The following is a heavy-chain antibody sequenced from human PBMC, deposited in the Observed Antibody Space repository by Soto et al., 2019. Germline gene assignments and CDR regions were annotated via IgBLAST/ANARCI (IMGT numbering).Heavy chain of an antibody. J-gene: IGHJ2*01. D-gene: IGHD6-19*01. V-gene: IGHV3-21*01. CDR3: AGYSSGWSLFDWYFDL. Sequence: GGSLRLSCAASGFTFSSYSMNWVRQAPGKGLEWVSSISSSSSYIYYADSVKGRFTISRDNAKNSLYLQMNSLRAEDTAVYYCAGYSSGWSLFDWYFDLWGRGTLVTVSS. CDR1: GFTFSSYS. CDR2: ISSSSSYI.